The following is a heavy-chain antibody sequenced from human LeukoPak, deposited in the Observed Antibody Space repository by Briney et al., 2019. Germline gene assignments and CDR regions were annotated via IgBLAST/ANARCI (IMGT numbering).Heavy chain of an antibody. CDR2: ISGSGGST. J-gene: IGHJ4*02. Sequence: GGSLRLSCAASGFTFSSYAMSWVRQAPGKGLEWVSAISGSGGSTYYADSVKGRFTISRDNSKNTLYLQMNSLRAEDTAVCYCAKDTRGLRFLEWLFIDYWGQGTLVTVSS. V-gene: IGHV3-23*01. CDR3: AKDTRGLRFLEWLFIDY. D-gene: IGHD3-3*01. CDR1: GFTFSSYA.